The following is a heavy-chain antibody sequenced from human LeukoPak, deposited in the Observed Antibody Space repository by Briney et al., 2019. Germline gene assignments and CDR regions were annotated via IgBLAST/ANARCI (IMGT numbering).Heavy chain of an antibody. CDR3: ARGLGQVGDWFDP. D-gene: IGHD1-26*01. V-gene: IGHV1-46*01. J-gene: IGHJ5*02. CDR1: GYTFTSYY. CDR2: INPSGGST. Sequence: ASVKVSCKASGYTFTSYYMHWVRQAPGQGLEGMGIINPSGGSTSYAQKFQGRVTITADESTSTAYMEVSSLRAEDTGVYYCARGLGQVGDWFDPCGQGTLVTVSS.